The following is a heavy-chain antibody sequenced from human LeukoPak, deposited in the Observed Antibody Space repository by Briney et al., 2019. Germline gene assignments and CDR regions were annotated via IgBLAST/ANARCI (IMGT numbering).Heavy chain of an antibody. CDR1: GFTFSSYG. V-gene: IGHV3-30*02. CDR2: IRYDGSNK. CDR3: AKSGNIAVVIDY. J-gene: IGHJ4*02. D-gene: IGHD6-19*01. Sequence: GGSLRLSCAASGFTFSSYGMHWVRQAPGKGLEWVAVIRYDGSNKYYADSVKGRFTISRDNSKNTLYLQMNSLRAEDTAVYYCAKSGNIAVVIDYWGQGTLVTVSS.